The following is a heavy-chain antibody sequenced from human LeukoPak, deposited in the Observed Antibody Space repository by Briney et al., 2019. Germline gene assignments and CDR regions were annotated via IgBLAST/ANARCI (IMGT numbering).Heavy chain of an antibody. J-gene: IGHJ1*01. CDR2: VYDSGST. D-gene: IGHD2-15*01. CDR3: ASPSGGWEFCRH. Sequence: SETLSLPCSVSGVSISSRFLSWIRQPPGKGLEWIGYVYDSGSTNYNPSLKSRATISVDTSKNQFSLNLSSVTAADTAVYDCASPSGGWEFCRHWRQNTLVTVSS. V-gene: IGHV4-59*11. CDR1: GVSISSRF.